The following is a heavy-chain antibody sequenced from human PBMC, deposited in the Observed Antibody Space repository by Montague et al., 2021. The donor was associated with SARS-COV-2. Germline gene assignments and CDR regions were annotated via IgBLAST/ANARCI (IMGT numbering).Heavy chain of an antibody. V-gene: IGHV4-34*01. CDR2: INHSGRT. D-gene: IGHD3-22*01. Sequence: SETLSLTCAVYGGSFSGYYWSWVRQAPGKRLEWIGDINHSGRTHYNTSLKSRVSMSVDTSKNQYSLKMSSVIAAEKAVFYCARSREEFTSIAVIITGGLHYFDSWGQGILVTVSS. CDR3: ARSREEFTSIAVIITGGLHYFDS. CDR1: GGSFSGYY. J-gene: IGHJ4*02.